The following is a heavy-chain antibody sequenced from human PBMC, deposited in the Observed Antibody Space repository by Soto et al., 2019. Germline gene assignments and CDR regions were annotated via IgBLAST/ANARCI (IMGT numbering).Heavy chain of an antibody. Sequence: PGGSLRLSCAASGFTFSRFGLNRVRQAPGKGLEWVSSISAGSTHIYYGDSVKGRFTISRDNSKNSMYLEMSSLSPEDTAVYYCARAGGTTVTGLWHFDSWGQGTLVTVSS. CDR2: ISAGSTHI. V-gene: IGHV3-21*01. D-gene: IGHD4-17*01. J-gene: IGHJ4*02. CDR3: ARAGGTTVTGLWHFDS. CDR1: GFTFSRFG.